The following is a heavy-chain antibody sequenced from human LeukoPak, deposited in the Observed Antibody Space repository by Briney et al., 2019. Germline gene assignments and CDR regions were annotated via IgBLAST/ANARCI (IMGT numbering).Heavy chain of an antibody. CDR2: IYTGDSDT. CDR1: GYSFTSYW. CDR3: ARRGSWGFDP. Sequence: GESLNISCKCSGYSFTSYWIGWVRQLPAKGLERVGIIYTGDSDTRYSPSFQGQVTISADKSISTAYLQWSSLKASDTAMCDCARRGSWGFDPWGQGTLVTVSS. J-gene: IGHJ5*02. D-gene: IGHD2-15*01. V-gene: IGHV5-51*01.